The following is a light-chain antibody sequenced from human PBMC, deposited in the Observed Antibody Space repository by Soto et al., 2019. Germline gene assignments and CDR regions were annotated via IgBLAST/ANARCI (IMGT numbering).Light chain of an antibody. V-gene: IGLV2-14*01. CDR3: SSYTRSSTLVV. CDR1: SSDVGGYNY. J-gene: IGLJ2*01. Sequence: QSALTQPASVSGSPGQSITISCTGTSSDVGGYNYVSWYQQHPGKAPKLMIYDVSNRPSGVSTRFSGSKSGNTASLTIYGLQAEDEADYYCSSYTRSSTLVVFGGGTK. CDR2: DVS.